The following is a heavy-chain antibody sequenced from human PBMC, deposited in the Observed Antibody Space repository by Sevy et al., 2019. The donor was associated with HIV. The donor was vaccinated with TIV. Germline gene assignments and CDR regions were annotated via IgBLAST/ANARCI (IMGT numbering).Heavy chain of an antibody. CDR2: MNPNSGNT. V-gene: IGHV1-8*01. D-gene: IGHD3-3*01. CDR3: ARGGGVYYDFWSGYYYHSERKGVYYYGMDV. CDR1: GYTFTSYD. J-gene: IGHJ6*02. Sequence: GESLKISCKASGYTFTSYDINWVRQATGQGLEWMGWMNPNSGNTGYAQKFQGRVTMTRNTSISTAYMELSSLRSEDTAVYYCARGGGVYYDFWSGYYYHSERKGVYYYGMDVWGQGTTVTVSS.